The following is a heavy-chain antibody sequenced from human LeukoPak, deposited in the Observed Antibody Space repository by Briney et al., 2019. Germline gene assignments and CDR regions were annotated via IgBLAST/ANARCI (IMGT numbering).Heavy chain of an antibody. CDR1: GYTLTELS. Sequence: ASVKVSCKVSGYTLTELSMHWVRQAPGKGLEWMGGFDPEDGETIYAQKFQGRVTMTEDTSTDTAYMELSSLRSEDTAVYYCAKDTQHQDLYYYYMDGWGKGTTVTVSS. J-gene: IGHJ6*03. V-gene: IGHV1-24*01. CDR3: AKDTQHQDLYYYYMDG. CDR2: FDPEDGET. D-gene: IGHD6-13*01.